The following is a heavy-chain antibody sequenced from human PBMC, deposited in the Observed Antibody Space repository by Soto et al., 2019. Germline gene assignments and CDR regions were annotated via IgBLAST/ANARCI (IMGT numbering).Heavy chain of an antibody. V-gene: IGHV3-7*03. CDR2: IKEDGSVR. J-gene: IGHJ3*01. CDR3: ARDRNYYVTLTHYYDAFDV. CDR1: GFTFGNYW. D-gene: IGHD3-10*02. Sequence: QTGGSLRLSCTASGFTFGNYWMVWVRQGPGKGLEWVANIKEDGSVRYYVDSVKGRFTISRDNARESLYLQMDSLRAEDTAVYFCARDRNYYVTLTHYYDAFDVWGQGTMVTVSS.